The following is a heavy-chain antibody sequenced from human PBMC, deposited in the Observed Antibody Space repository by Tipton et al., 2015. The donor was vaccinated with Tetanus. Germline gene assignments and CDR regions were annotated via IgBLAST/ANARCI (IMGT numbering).Heavy chain of an antibody. D-gene: IGHD3-3*01. V-gene: IGHV4-30-4*01. CDR2: IHHSGLA. CDR1: RDSVSTGNFY. J-gene: IGHJ4*02. Sequence: TLSLTCTVSRDSVSTGNFYWSWIRQPPGKGLEWIAFIHHSGLAFSKPSLKSRVSISIDTSQNQFSLRLTSVTAADTAVYYCARANYEFPNKGPFDSWGQGTLVIVSS. CDR3: ARANYEFPNKGPFDS.